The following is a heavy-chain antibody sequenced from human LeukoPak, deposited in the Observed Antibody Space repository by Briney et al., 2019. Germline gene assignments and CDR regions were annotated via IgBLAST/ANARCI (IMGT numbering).Heavy chain of an antibody. V-gene: IGHV1-2*02. CDR2: INPNSGGT. CDR1: GYTFTGYY. J-gene: IGHJ6*02. Sequence: ASVKVSCKASGYTFTGYYMHWVRQAPGQGLEWMGWINPNSGGTNYAQKFQGRVTMTRDTSISTAYMELSRLRSDDTAVYYCARDLGGSYGSGSYYKHYYYYGMDVWGQGTTVTVSS. CDR3: ARDLGGSYGSGSYYKHYYYYGMDV. D-gene: IGHD3-10*01.